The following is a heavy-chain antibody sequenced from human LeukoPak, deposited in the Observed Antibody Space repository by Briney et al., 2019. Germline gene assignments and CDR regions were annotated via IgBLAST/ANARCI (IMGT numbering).Heavy chain of an antibody. J-gene: IGHJ4*02. V-gene: IGHV1-46*01. CDR1: GHGFTNYF. Sequence: ASVKVPCKASGHGFTNYFIHWVRQAPGQGTEWMGLINPSGGGTTYAQKFQGRVTMTRDTSTGTVYMELSSLTSDDTAVYYCATEIPGTCYFPYWGQGTRVTVSS. CDR3: ATEIPGTCYFPY. D-gene: IGHD1-1*01. CDR2: INPSGGGT.